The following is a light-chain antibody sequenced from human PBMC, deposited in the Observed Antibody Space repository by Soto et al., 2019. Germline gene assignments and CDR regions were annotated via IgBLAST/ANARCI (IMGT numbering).Light chain of an antibody. CDR2: DDS. V-gene: IGLV3-21*02. CDR3: CSYAGSYTEI. J-gene: IGLJ2*01. CDR1: NIGVKS. Sequence: SYELTQPPSVSLAPGQTARITCGGRNIGVKSVHWYQQKPGQAPVLIVFDDSDRPSGIPDRFSGSKSGNRASLTISGLQAEDEADYYCCSYAGSYTEIFGGGTQLTVL.